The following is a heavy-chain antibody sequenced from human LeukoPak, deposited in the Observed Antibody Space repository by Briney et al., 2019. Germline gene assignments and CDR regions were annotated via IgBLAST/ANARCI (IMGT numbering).Heavy chain of an antibody. CDR3: ARGARHFDL. CDR2: INHSGST. CDR1: GGSFSGYY. V-gene: IGHV4-34*01. J-gene: IGHJ2*01. Sequence: SETLSLTCAVYGGSFSGYYWSWIRQPPGKGLGWIGEINHSGSTNYNPSLKSRVTISVDTSKNQFSLKLSSVTAADTAVYYCARGARHFDLWGRGTLVTVSS.